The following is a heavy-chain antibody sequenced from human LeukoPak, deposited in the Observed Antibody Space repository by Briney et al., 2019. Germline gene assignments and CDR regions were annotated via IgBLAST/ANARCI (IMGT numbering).Heavy chain of an antibody. J-gene: IGHJ3*02. CDR2: IYYSGST. V-gene: IGHV4-59*01. CDR3: ARGSGYYDILTGYAFDI. CDR1: GGSISSYY. D-gene: IGHD3-9*01. Sequence: PSETLSLTCTVSGGSISSYYWSWIRQSPGKGLEWIGYIYYSGSTNYNPSLKSRVTISVDTSKNQFSLKLSSVTAADTAVYYCARGSGYYDILTGYAFDIWGQGTMVTVSS.